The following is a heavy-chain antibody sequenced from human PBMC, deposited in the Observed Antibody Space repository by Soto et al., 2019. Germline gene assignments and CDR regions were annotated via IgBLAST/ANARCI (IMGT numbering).Heavy chain of an antibody. Sequence: SETLSLTCTVSGASITYGGYSWSWIRQTPGKGLEWIGYINHLETTFYNPSFESRLSLSIDRAKNQFSLNLNSMSAADRAVHFCARGGGSDSFDYWGQGILVTVSS. CDR1: GASITYGGYS. CDR3: ARGGGSDSFDY. V-gene: IGHV4-30-2*01. D-gene: IGHD1-26*01. J-gene: IGHJ4*02. CDR2: INHLETT.